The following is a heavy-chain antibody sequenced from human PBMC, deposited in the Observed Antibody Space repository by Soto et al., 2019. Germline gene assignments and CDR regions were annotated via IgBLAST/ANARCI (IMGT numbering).Heavy chain of an antibody. CDR3: TTPDYRGYSYGNDAFDI. CDR2: IKSKTDGGTT. CDR1: GFTFSNAW. D-gene: IGHD5-18*01. V-gene: IGHV3-15*07. Sequence: GGSLILSCAASGFTFSNAWMNWVRQAPGKGLEWVGRIKSKTDGGTTDYAAPVKGRFTISRDDSKNTLYLQMNSLKTEDTAVYYCTTPDYRGYSYGNDAFDIWGQGTMVTVSS. J-gene: IGHJ3*02.